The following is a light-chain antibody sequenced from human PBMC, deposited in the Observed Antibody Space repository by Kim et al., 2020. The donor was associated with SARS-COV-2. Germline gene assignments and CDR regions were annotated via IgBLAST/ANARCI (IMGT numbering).Light chain of an antibody. CDR1: QGISSY. Sequence: ASTGERVTITCRASQGISSYLAWYQQKPGKAPKLLIYAASTLQSGVPSRFSGSGSGTDFTLTISCLQSEDFATYYCQQYYSYPHTFGQGTKLEI. J-gene: IGKJ2*01. CDR2: AAS. V-gene: IGKV1-8*01. CDR3: QQYYSYPHT.